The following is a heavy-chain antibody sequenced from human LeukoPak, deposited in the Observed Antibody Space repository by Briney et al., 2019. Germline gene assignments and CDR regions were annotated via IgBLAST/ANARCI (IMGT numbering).Heavy chain of an antibody. V-gene: IGHV3-48*03. CDR3: AREGFCSTTTCHFSFDY. D-gene: IGHD2-2*01. CDR2: ISTSGSTQ. CDR1: GFTFSSYG. Sequence: GRSLRLSCAASGFTFSSYGMNWVRQAPGKGLEWVSYISTSGSTQYYADSVKGRFTISRDNAKNSLCLQMNSLRAEDTAVYYCAREGFCSTTTCHFSFDYWGQGILVTVSS. J-gene: IGHJ4*02.